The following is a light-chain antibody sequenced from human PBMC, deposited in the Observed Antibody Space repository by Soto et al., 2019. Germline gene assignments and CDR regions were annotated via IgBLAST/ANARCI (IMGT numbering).Light chain of an antibody. CDR3: SSYTGSSTPSV. CDR1: SSDIGSYNY. Sequence: QSALTQPASVSGSPGQSITISCTGTSSDIGSYNYVSWYQQHPGKAPKLMIYDVSNRPSGVSNRFSGSKSGNTASLTISGLQAEDEADYYCSSYTGSSTPSVLGAGTKVTVL. CDR2: DVS. V-gene: IGLV2-14*01. J-gene: IGLJ1*01.